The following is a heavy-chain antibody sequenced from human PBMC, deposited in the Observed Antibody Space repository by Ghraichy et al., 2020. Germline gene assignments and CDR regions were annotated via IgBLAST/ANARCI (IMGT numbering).Heavy chain of an antibody. CDR1: GFSFGSYS. Sequence: GGSLRLSCSASGFSFGSYSMHWVRQAPGKGLQYVSTLSSNGNSTYYVDSVKGRFTISRDISKNTLYLQMSSLRAEDTAIYYGVKEKFTSGWFFDYWGQGTVVTVSS. J-gene: IGHJ4*02. CDR3: VKEKFTSGWFFDY. CDR2: LSSNGNST. D-gene: IGHD6-13*01. V-gene: IGHV3-64D*06.